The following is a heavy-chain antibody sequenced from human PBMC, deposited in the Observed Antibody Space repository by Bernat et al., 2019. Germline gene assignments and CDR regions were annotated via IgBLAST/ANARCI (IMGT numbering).Heavy chain of an antibody. J-gene: IGHJ6*02. CDR2: ISYDGSNK. D-gene: IGHD6-13*01. V-gene: IGHV3-30*18. CDR3: GEGTIAGAGSFYGLDV. CDR1: GFTFSSYG. Sequence: QVQLVESGGGVVQPGRSLRLSCAASGFTFSSYGMHWVRQAPGKGLEWVAVISYDGSNKYYADSVKGRFTISRDNSKNTLYLQMNSLRAEDTAVYYWGEGTIAGAGSFYGLDVWGQGTTVTVSS.